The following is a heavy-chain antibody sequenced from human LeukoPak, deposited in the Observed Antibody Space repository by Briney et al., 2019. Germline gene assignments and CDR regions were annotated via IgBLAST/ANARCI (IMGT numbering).Heavy chain of an antibody. CDR1: GITLSNYG. J-gene: IGHJ4*02. Sequence: GGSLRLSCAVSGITLSNYGMSWVRQAPGKGLEWVAGISDSGGRTNYADSVKGRFTISRDNPKNTLYLQMNSLRAEDTAVYYCARSQIADWGQGTLVTVSS. CDR2: ISDSGGRT. CDR3: ARSQIAD. V-gene: IGHV3-23*01.